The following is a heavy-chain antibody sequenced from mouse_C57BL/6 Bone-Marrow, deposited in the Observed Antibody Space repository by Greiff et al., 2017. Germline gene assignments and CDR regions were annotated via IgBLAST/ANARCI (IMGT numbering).Heavy chain of an antibody. D-gene: IGHD2-1*01. J-gene: IGHJ2*01. CDR1: GYAFTNYL. V-gene: IGHV1-54*01. Sequence: VQLQQSGAELVRPGTSVKVSCKASGYAFTNYLIEWVKQRPGQGLEWIGVINPGSGGTNYNEKFKGKATLTADKSSSTAYMQLSSLTSEDSAVYFCAREGDYGNFYFDYWGQGTTLTVSS. CDR2: INPGSGGT. CDR3: AREGDYGNFYFDY.